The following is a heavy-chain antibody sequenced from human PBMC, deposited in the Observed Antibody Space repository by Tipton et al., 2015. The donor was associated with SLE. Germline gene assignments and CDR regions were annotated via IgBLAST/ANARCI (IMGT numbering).Heavy chain of an antibody. CDR1: GGSISSYY. V-gene: IGHV4-59*01. CDR3: TKHFTGRSSFAEHFQQ. CDR2: INYNGNT. Sequence: TLSLTCTVSGGSISSYYWSWIRQPPGKGLEWIGYINYNGNTNYNPSLKSRVTISLDTSKNQISLKLSSVTAVDTAVYYCTKHFTGRSSFAEHFQQWGQGSLVTVSS. D-gene: IGHD3-3*02. J-gene: IGHJ1*01.